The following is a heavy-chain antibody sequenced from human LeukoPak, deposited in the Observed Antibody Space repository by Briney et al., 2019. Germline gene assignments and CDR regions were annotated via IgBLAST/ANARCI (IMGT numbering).Heavy chain of an antibody. CDR2: ISTSSRYI. CDR3: ARADCSGSTCYLRHRWFGP. CDR1: GFTLSTFD. V-gene: IGHV3-21*06. J-gene: IGHJ5*02. D-gene: IGHD2-2*01. Sequence: PGGSLRLSCAAYGFTLSTFDMIWVRQAPGKGLEWVSSISTSSRYIYYRDSVKGRFTISRDDAKNSLYLQMNSLTVEDTAVYYCARADCSGSTCYLRHRWFGPWGQGTLVTVSS.